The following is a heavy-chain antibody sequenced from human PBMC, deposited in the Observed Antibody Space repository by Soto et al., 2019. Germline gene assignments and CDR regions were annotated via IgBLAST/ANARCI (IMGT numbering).Heavy chain of an antibody. CDR3: ARVGGVAARTFDY. J-gene: IGHJ4*02. Sequence: SETLSLTCTVSGGSINDFYRSWIRQPPGKGLEWIGYIYYSGSTDYNPSLKGRVTISVDTSKNQFSLKLRSVTAADTAVYYCARVGGVAARTFDYWSQGTLVTVSS. CDR1: GGSINDFY. V-gene: IGHV4-59*01. D-gene: IGHD6-6*01. CDR2: IYYSGST.